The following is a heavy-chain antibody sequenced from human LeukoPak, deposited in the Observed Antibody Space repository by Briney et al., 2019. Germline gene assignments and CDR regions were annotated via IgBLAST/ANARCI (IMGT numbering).Heavy chain of an antibody. Sequence: GGSLRLSCVASGFTFSAYWMHWVRQAPGKGLVWVSHIKTDGSGTTYADSVKGRFTISRDNAKNTLYLQMNSLRAEDTAVYYCARDRGYTQDYWGQGTLVTVSS. CDR1: GFTFSAYW. CDR2: IKTDGSGT. CDR3: ARDRGYTQDY. V-gene: IGHV3-74*01. J-gene: IGHJ4*02. D-gene: IGHD5-12*01.